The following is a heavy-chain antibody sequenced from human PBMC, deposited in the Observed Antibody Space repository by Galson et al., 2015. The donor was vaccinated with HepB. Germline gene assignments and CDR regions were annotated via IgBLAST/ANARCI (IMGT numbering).Heavy chain of an antibody. V-gene: IGHV3-21*03. CDR1: GFIFGTYS. CDR3: ARLTSSSSDPSDY. J-gene: IGHJ4*02. D-gene: IGHD6-6*01. Sequence: ALRLSCAAAGFIFGTYSMNGVRQAPGKGLEGVSSISNSGSHTYYADSVKGRFTISRDNAKTSLYLQMNSLRAEDTAVYYCARLTSSSSDPSDYWGQGTLVTVSS. CDR2: ISNSGSHT.